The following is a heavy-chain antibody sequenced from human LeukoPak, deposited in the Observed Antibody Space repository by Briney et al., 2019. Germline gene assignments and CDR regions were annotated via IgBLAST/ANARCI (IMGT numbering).Heavy chain of an antibody. V-gene: IGHV3-7*02. CDR1: GFTFSSNW. J-gene: IGHJ6*04. D-gene: IGHD3-3*01. CDR3: ARQRFGDV. Sequence: GGSLRLSCGASGFTFSSNWMTWVRQAPGKGLEWVANIKQDGSEKNYVDSVKGRFTISRDNAKNSLYLQMNSLSAEDTAVYYCARQRFGDVWGKGTTVTVSS. CDR2: IKQDGSEK.